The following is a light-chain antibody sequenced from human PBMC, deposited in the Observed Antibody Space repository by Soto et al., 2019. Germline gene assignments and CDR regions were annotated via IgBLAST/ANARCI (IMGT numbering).Light chain of an antibody. V-gene: IGKV1-5*01. CDR1: QSISSW. CDR2: DAS. Sequence: DIQMTQSPSTLSASVGDRVTITCRASQSISSWLAWYQQKPGKAPKLLIYDASSLESGVPSRFSGSGSGTEFTLTISSLQPDDFATYYCQQDWAVGQGTKVEIK. CDR3: QQDWA. J-gene: IGKJ1*01.